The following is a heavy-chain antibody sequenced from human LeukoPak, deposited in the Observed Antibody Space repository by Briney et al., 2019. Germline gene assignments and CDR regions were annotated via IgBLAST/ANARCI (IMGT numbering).Heavy chain of an antibody. CDR1: GYTFTSYD. CDR2: MNPNSGNT. D-gene: IGHD3-22*01. V-gene: IGHV1-8*03. CDR3: ARGVRRTVVAIRGPDYYFDY. Sequence: GASVKVSCKASGYTFTSYDINWVRQATGQGLEWMGWMNPNSGNTGYAQKFQGRVTITRNTSISTAYMELSSLRSEDTAVYYCARGVRRTVVAIRGPDYYFDYWGQGTLVTVSS. J-gene: IGHJ4*02.